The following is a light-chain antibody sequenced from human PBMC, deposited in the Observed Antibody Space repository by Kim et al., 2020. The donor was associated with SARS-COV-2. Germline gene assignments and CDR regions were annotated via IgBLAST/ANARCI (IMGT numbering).Light chain of an antibody. CDR2: STN. J-gene: IGLJ3*02. CDR3: VLYMGSGIRV. V-gene: IGLV8-61*01. Sequence: QTVVTQEPSFSVSPGGTVTLTCGLSSGSVSTSYYPSWYQQTPGQAPRTLIYSTNTRSSGVPARFSGSILGNKAALTITGAQADDESDYYCVLYMGSGIRVFGGGTQLTVL. CDR1: SGSVSTSYY.